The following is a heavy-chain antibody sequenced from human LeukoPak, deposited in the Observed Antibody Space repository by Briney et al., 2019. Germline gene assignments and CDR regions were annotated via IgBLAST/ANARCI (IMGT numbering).Heavy chain of an antibody. Sequence: GGSLRLSCAVSGFTFSSYAMSWVRQAPGKGLQWVSAITGRGSDTYYADSVKGRFTISRDNSKNTLYLQMNSLRAEDTAVYYCAKPGSSHYFDYWGQGTLVTVSS. J-gene: IGHJ4*02. CDR1: GFTFSSYA. D-gene: IGHD6-13*01. V-gene: IGHV3-23*01. CDR3: AKPGSSHYFDY. CDR2: ITGRGSDT.